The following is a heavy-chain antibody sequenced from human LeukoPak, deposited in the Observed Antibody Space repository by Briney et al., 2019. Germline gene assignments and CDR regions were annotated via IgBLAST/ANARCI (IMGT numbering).Heavy chain of an antibody. J-gene: IGHJ4*02. V-gene: IGHV4-39*01. CDR2: IYYSGST. Sequence: PSETLSLTCTVSGGSISSSSYYWGWIRQPPGKGLEWIGSIYYSGSTYYNSSLKSRVTISVDTSKNQFSLKLSSVTAADTAVYYCARQRITGGYYDSSGYYYWGQGTLVTVSS. CDR1: GGSISSSSYY. D-gene: IGHD3-22*01. CDR3: ARQRITGGYYDSSGYYY.